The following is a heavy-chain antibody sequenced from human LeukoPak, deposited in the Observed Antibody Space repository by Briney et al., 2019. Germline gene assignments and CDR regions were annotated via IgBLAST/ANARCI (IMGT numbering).Heavy chain of an antibody. V-gene: IGHV3-7*01. Sequence: GGSLRLSCAASGFTFSSYWMSWVRQAPGKGLEWVANIKQDGSEKYYVDSVKGRFTISRDNAENSLYLQMNSLRDEDTAVYYCARDPYSGGYGAYYYYYMDVWGKGTTVTVSS. CDR1: GFTFSSYW. CDR3: ARDPYSGGYGAYYYYYMDV. CDR2: IKQDGSEK. J-gene: IGHJ6*03. D-gene: IGHD6-19*01.